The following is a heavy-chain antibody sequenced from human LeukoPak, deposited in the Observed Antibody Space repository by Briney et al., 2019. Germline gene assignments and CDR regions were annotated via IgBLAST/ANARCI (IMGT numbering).Heavy chain of an antibody. V-gene: IGHV3-7*01. J-gene: IGHJ5*02. Sequence: GGSLRLSCAASGFTFSSYWPSWVRQAPGKGLEWVANIKQDGSEKYYVDSVKGRFTISRDNAKKALYLQMDSLRAEDTAVYYCARDHGYQLLSWFDTWGQGTLVTVSS. CDR3: ARDHGYQLLSWFDT. CDR1: GFTFSSYW. D-gene: IGHD2-2*01. CDR2: IKQDGSEK.